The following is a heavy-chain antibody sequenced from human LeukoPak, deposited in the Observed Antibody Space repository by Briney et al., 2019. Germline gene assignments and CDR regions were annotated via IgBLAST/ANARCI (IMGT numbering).Heavy chain of an antibody. CDR2: IYISGST. CDR3: ARDSSGYYHPDTFDI. J-gene: IGHJ3*02. D-gene: IGHD3-22*01. V-gene: IGHV4-61*02. Sequence: PSQTLSLTCTVSGGSISSGSYQWSWIRQPAGKGLEWIRRIYISGSTNYNPSLKSRVTISVDTSKNQFSLKLSSVTAADTAVYYCARDSSGYYHPDTFDIWGQGTMVTVSS. CDR1: GGSISSGSYQ.